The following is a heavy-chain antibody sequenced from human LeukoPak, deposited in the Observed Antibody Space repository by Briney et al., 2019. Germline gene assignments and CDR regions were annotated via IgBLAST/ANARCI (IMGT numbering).Heavy chain of an antibody. V-gene: IGHV3-7*03. Sequence: PGGSLRLSCVASGFPFSSYWMTWVRQAPGKGLEWVANIKQDGSKKSYVDSVKGRFTISRDNAKNSLYLQMNSLRAEDTALYYCAKLEGDFYFDYWGQGTLVTVSS. CDR3: AKLEGDFYFDY. CDR2: IKQDGSKK. CDR1: GFPFSSYW. J-gene: IGHJ4*02. D-gene: IGHD3-16*01.